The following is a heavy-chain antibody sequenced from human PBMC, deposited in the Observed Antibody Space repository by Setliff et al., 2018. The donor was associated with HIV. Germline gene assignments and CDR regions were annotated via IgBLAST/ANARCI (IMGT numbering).Heavy chain of an antibody. D-gene: IGHD5-12*01. J-gene: IGHJ4*02. CDR2: INPNTGGT. V-gene: IGHV1-2*02. Sequence: ASVKVSCKASGYTFTDYYMHWVRQAPGQGLEWMGWINPNTGGTNYAQKFQGRVTMTRDTSISTAYMELTRLRSGDTAVYYCTRDLLVATIKGTNWGQGTLDTVSS. CDR1: GYTFTDYY. CDR3: TRDLLVATIKGTN.